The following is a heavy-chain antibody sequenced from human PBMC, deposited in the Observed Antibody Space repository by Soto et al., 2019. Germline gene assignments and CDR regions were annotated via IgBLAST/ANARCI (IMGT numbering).Heavy chain of an antibody. D-gene: IGHD2-8*02. J-gene: IGHJ4*02. CDR3: TGEVASGY. CDR2: ISRDGGTK. CDR1: GVTVRNYG. Sequence: QVPLVESGGGVVQPGRSLRLSCAVSGVTVRNYGMHWVRQAPGKGLEWVAVISRDGGTKYYADSVKGRFTISRDNSRNTLFLEMNSLRSDDMAVYYCTGEVASGYWGQGTLVTVSS. V-gene: IGHV3-30*03.